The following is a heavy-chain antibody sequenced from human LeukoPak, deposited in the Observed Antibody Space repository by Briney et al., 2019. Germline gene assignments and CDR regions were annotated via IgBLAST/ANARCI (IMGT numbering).Heavy chain of an antibody. D-gene: IGHD1-26*01. Sequence: PSETLSLTCTVSGGSISSYYWSWIRQPPGKGLEWIGYIYYSGSTNYNSSLKSRVTISVDTSKNQFSLKLSSVTAADTAVYYCAAERYSDSCCWFDPWGQGTLVTVSS. J-gene: IGHJ5*02. CDR3: AAERYSDSCCWFDP. V-gene: IGHV4-59*01. CDR2: IYYSGST. CDR1: GGSISSYY.